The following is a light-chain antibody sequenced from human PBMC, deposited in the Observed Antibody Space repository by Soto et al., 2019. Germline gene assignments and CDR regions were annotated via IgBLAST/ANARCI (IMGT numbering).Light chain of an antibody. CDR3: QQYYSTPYT. J-gene: IGKJ2*01. V-gene: IGKV4-1*01. CDR1: QSVLYSSNNKNY. CDR2: WAS. Sequence: DIVMTQSPDSLAVSLGERATINCKSSQSVLYSSNNKNYLAWYQQKPGQPPKLIIYWASTQESGVPDRFSGSGSGTDFTLTISSLQAEDVAVYYCQQYYSTPYTFGQGTKLEIK.